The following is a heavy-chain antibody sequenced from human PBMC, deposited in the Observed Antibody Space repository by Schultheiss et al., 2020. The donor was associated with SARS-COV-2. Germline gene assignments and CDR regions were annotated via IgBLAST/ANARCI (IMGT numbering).Heavy chain of an antibody. CDR2: IFSNDEK. CDR3: ARIHEFGGYCSSTSCFVVDY. J-gene: IGHJ4*02. V-gene: IGHV2-26*01. Sequence: SGPTLVKPTETLTLTCTVSGFSLSNARMGVSWIRQPPGKALEWLAHIFSNDEKSYSTSLKSRLTISKDTSKSQVVLTMTNMDPVDTATYYCARIHEFGGYCSSTSCFVVDYWGQGTLVTVSS. D-gene: IGHD2-2*01. CDR1: GFSLSNARMG.